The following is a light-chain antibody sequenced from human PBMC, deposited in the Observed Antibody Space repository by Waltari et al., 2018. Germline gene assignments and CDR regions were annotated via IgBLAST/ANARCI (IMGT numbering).Light chain of an antibody. Sequence: QSSLTRPASVSGSPGQEITLSCTRTSSDGGGYNLLSWYQQHPGKAPKLMIYEVSKRPSGVSNLFSGSQSGNTASLTISGLQAEDEADYYCCSYAGSSTWVFGGGTKLTVL. J-gene: IGLJ3*02. V-gene: IGLV2-23*02. CDR2: EVS. CDR1: SSDGGGYNL. CDR3: CSYAGSSTWV.